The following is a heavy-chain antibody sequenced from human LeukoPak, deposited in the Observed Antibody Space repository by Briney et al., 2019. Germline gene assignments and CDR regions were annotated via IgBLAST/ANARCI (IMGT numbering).Heavy chain of an antibody. V-gene: IGHV5-51*01. J-gene: IGHJ5*02. CDR1: GSRFTNYW. CDR2: IYPGDSDI. D-gene: IGHD5-24*01. CDR3: AKRGATLGEFDP. Sequence: GASRQISCKGSGSRFTNYWIAWVRKMPGKGLEWMGIIYPGDSDISYSPSFQGHVTISADQSTSTAYLQWSSLKASDTAMYYCAKRGATLGEFDPWGQGTLVTVSS.